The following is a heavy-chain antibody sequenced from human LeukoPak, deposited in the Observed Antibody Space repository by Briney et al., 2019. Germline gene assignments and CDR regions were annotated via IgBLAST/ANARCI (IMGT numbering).Heavy chain of an antibody. J-gene: IGHJ6*03. CDR3: ARATAMAEYYYYYYMDV. Sequence: SVKVSCKASGGTFSSYAISWVRQAPGQGLEWMGGIIPIFGTANYAQKFQGRVTITADKSTSTAYMELSSLRSEDTAVYYCARATAMAEYYYYYYMDVWGKGTTVTVSS. V-gene: IGHV1-69*06. D-gene: IGHD5-18*01. CDR2: IIPIFGTA. CDR1: GGTFSSYA.